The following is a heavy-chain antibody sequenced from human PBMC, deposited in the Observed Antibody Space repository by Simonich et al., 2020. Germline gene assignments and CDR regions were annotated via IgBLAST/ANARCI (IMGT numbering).Heavy chain of an antibody. J-gene: IGHJ5*02. Sequence: QVQLVQSGAEVKKPGASVKVSCKASGYTFTSYDINWVRQATGQGLEWMGWMNPNRGKTGYAQKFQGRVTITRNTSISTAYMELSSLRSEDTAVYYCARARYCSSTSCYNWFDPWGQGTLVTVSS. D-gene: IGHD2-2*01. CDR2: MNPNRGKT. V-gene: IGHV1-8*03. CDR3: ARARYCSSTSCYNWFDP. CDR1: GYTFTSYD.